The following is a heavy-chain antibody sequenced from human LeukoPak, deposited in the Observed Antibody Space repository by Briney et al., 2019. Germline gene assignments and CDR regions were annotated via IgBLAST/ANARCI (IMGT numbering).Heavy chain of an antibody. CDR3: ARVSSMLRGPLVIYYFDF. Sequence: GGSLRLSCAASGFPFDEHAMHWVRQAPGKGLEWVSGISYSSETIGYVDSVKGRFTISRDNSKNTLYLQMNSLRVEDTAVYYCARVSSMLRGPLVIYYFDFWGQGTLVTVSS. CDR2: ISYSSETI. D-gene: IGHD3-10*01. CDR1: GFPFDEHA. V-gene: IGHV3-9*01. J-gene: IGHJ4*02.